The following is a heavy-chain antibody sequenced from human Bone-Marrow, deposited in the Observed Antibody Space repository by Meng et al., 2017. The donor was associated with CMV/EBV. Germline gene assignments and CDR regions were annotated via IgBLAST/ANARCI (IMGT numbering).Heavy chain of an antibody. D-gene: IGHD1-26*01. J-gene: IGHJ4*02. V-gene: IGHV4-34*01. CDR2: ITHSGST. CDR1: GAPFSGY. CDR3: APGFRSWSGSYSS. Sequence: QVQLQQWGAVLLKPSETLSLTCGVYGAPFSGYWSWVRQPPGKGLEWIGEITHSGSTNYNVSLKSRVTISIDTSKNQFSLKLSSVTATDTAVYYCAPGFRSWSGSYSSWGQGTLVTVSS.